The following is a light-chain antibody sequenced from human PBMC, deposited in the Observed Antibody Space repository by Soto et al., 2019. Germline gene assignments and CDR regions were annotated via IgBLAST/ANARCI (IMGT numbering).Light chain of an antibody. V-gene: IGKV3-20*01. J-gene: IGKJ2*01. CDR2: GTS. Sequence: EIVLTQSPGTLSLSPGDRATLSCRASQSVSSDYLAWYQQKLGQAPRLLMYGTSNRATGIPDRFSGSGSGTDFTLTISRLEAEDFAVYYCQQYDTSPRTFGQGTKVDIK. CDR3: QQYDTSPRT. CDR1: QSVSSDY.